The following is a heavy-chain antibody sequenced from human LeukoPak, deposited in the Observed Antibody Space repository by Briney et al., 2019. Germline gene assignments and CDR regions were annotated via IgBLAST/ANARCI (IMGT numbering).Heavy chain of an antibody. D-gene: IGHD3-3*02. Sequence: GGSLRLSCAASGFTFSSYSMNWVRQAPGKGLEWVSSISSSSSYIYYADSVKGRFTISRDNAKNSLYLQMNSLRAEDTAVYYCAREGRIRPPRAFDIWGQGTMVTVSS. V-gene: IGHV3-21*04. CDR1: GFTFSSYS. CDR2: ISSSSSYI. CDR3: AREGRIRPPRAFDI. J-gene: IGHJ3*02.